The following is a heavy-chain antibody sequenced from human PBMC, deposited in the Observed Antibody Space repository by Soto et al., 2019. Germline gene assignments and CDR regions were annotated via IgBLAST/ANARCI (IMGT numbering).Heavy chain of an antibody. CDR2: IYSGGST. CDR3: ARGVYYDILTGKPDAFFDY. V-gene: IGHV3-66*01. D-gene: IGHD3-9*01. Sequence: GGSLRLSCAASGFTVSSNYMSWVRQAPGKGLEWVSVIYSGGSTYYADSVKGRFTISRNNSKNTLYLQMNSLRAEDTAVYYCARGVYYDILTGKPDAFFDYWGQGTLVTVSS. CDR1: GFTVSSNY. J-gene: IGHJ4*02.